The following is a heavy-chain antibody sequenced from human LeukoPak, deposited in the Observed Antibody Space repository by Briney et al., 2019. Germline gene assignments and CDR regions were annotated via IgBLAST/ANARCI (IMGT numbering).Heavy chain of an antibody. D-gene: IGHD2-21*02. Sequence: GGSLRLSCAASGFTFTVYAMVWVRQAPGKGLEWVSAISGSGGTSYYADSVKGRFTISRDNSKNTLDLQMNSLGAEDTALYYCARGLTAISFIDYWGQGTLVTVSS. CDR2: ISGSGGTS. CDR1: GFTFTVYA. J-gene: IGHJ4*02. V-gene: IGHV3-23*01. CDR3: ARGLTAISFIDY.